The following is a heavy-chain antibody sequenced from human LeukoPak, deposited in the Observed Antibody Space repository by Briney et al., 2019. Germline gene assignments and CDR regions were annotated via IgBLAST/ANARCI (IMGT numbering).Heavy chain of an antibody. CDR2: VTGSGAST. J-gene: IGHJ4*02. V-gene: IGHV3-23*01. D-gene: IGHD6-13*01. CDR1: GFTFSTYA. Sequence: GGSLRLSCAASGFTFSTYAMSWVRQAPGKGLAWVSTVTGSGASTYYADSVKGRFTISRDNSKNTLYLQVNSLRDEDTAVYYCARAHPYPYSSSPFDYWGQGTLVTVSS. CDR3: ARAHPYPYSSSPFDY.